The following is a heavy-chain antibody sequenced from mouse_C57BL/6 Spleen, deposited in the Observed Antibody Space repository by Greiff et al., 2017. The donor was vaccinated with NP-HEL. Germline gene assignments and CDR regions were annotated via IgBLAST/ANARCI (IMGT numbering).Heavy chain of an antibody. CDR2: IYPGDGDT. Sequence: VQLQQSGPELVKPGASVKISCKASGYAFSSSWMNWVKQRPGKGLEWIGRIYPGDGDTNYNGKFKGKATLTADKSSSTAYMQLSSLTSEDSAVYFCARRKVATEAMDYWGQGTSVTVSS. CDR3: ARRKVATEAMDY. CDR1: GYAFSSSW. D-gene: IGHD1-1*01. J-gene: IGHJ4*01. V-gene: IGHV1-82*01.